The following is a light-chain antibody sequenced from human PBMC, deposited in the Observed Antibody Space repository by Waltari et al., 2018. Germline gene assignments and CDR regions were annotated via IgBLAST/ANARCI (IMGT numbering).Light chain of an antibody. CDR3: TSHTSRGTWV. J-gene: IGLJ3*02. V-gene: IGLV2-14*01. Sequence: QSALTQPASVSGSPGQSITIPCTATSSAAGYSNYVSWYQRLPGKVPIVLISECSIRPSGVSNRFSASKSGNTASLTISGLQAEDEADYYCTSHTSRGTWVFGGGTKVTVL. CDR1: SSAAGYSNY. CDR2: ECS.